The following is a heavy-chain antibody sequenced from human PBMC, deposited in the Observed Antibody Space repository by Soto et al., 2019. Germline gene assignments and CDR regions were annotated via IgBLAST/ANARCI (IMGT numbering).Heavy chain of an antibody. V-gene: IGHV3-72*01. J-gene: IGHJ6*03. CDR2: TRNKANSYTT. CDR3: AREGLLVYDYIWYYYYMDV. Sequence: GGSLRLSCAASGFTFSDHYMDWVRQAPGKGLEWVGRTRNKANSYTTEYAASVKGRFTISRDDSKNSLYLQMNSLKTEDTAVYYCAREGLLVYDYIWYYYYMDVWGKGTTVTVSS. CDR1: GFTFSDHY. D-gene: IGHD3-16*01.